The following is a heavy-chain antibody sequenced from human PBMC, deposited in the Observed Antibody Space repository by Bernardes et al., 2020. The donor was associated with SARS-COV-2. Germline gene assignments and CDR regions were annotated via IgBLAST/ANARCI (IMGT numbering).Heavy chain of an antibody. V-gene: IGHV3-48*01. D-gene: IGHD3-3*01. J-gene: IGHJ6*02. Sequence: GGSLRLSCAASGFTFSSYSMNWVRQAPGKGLEWVSYISSSSSTIYYADSVKGRFTISRDNAKNSLYLQMNSLRAEDTAVYYCATTPEAGITIFGVVIDYYYGMDVWGQGTTVTVSS. CDR1: GFTFSSYS. CDR3: ATTPEAGITIFGVVIDYYYGMDV. CDR2: ISSSSSTI.